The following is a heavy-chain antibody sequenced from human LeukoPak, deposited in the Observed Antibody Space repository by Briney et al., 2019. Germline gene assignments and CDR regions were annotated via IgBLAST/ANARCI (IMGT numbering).Heavy chain of an antibody. CDR2: INPNSGGT. D-gene: IGHD6-25*01. CDR3: ARGDSSGWDYYYYYGMDV. Sequence: GASVKVSCKASGYTFTGYYMHWVRQAPGQGLEWMGWINPNSGGTNYAQKFQGRVTMTRDTSISTAYMELSRLRSDDTAVYYCARGDSSGWDYYYYYGMDVWGQGTTVTVSS. CDR1: GYTFTGYY. V-gene: IGHV1-2*02. J-gene: IGHJ6*02.